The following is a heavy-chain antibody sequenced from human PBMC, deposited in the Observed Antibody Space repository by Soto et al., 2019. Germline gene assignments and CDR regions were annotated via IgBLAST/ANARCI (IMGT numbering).Heavy chain of an antibody. J-gene: IGHJ6*02. Sequence: LLMQAVTGSVVWGTSVSGDDHWSWIRQTPGKGLEWIGYVYYIGTTNYNPSLQSRVTMSVDTSKDEFSLKVSSVTAADTAVYFCAGVRDSGLGTNRHCYGMDVWGQGTTVTVSS. V-gene: IGHV4-61*08. CDR1: WGTSVSGDDH. D-gene: IGHD3-16*01. CDR2: VYYIGTT. CDR3: AGVRDSGLGTNRHCYGMDV.